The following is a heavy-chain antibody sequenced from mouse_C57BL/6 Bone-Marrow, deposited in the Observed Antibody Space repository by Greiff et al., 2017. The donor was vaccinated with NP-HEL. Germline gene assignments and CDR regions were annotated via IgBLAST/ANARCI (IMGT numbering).Heavy chain of an antibody. CDR1: GYSITSGYY. Sequence: EVKLMESGPGLVKPSQSLSLTCSVTGYSITSGYYWNWIRQFPGNKLEWMGYISYDGSNNYNPSLKNRISITRDTSKNQFFLKLNSVTTEDTATYYCAREEIYYYGSSPYWYFDVWGTGTTVTVSS. J-gene: IGHJ1*03. D-gene: IGHD1-1*01. CDR3: AREEIYYYGSSPYWYFDV. CDR2: ISYDGSN. V-gene: IGHV3-6*01.